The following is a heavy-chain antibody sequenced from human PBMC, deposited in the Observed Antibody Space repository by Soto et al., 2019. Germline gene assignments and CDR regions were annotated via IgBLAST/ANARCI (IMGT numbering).Heavy chain of an antibody. J-gene: IGHJ4*02. CDR1: GGSISSGGYS. CDR3: ARRITRPERFDY. Sequence: PSETLSLTCAVSGGSISSGGYSWSWIRQPPGKGLEWIGYMYHSGNTYYNPSLQSRVTISVDTSKNHFSLKLTSATAADTAVYYCARRITRPERFDYWGQGALVTVSS. CDR2: MYHSGNT. V-gene: IGHV4-30-2*03. D-gene: IGHD1-20*01.